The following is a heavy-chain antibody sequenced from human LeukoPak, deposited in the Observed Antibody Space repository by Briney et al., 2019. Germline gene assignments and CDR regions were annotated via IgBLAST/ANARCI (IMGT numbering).Heavy chain of an antibody. J-gene: IGHJ6*03. CDR2: ISTSGSTI. D-gene: IGHD3-22*01. V-gene: IGHV3-11*01. CDR1: GFTFSDYY. CDR3: ARCYDSSSYYSNYHMDV. Sequence: GGSLRLSCAASGFTFSDYYMSWFRQAPGEGLEWVSYISTSGSTIYYADSVKGRFTISRDNAKNSLYLQMNSLRAEDTAVYYCARCYDSSSYYSNYHMDVWGKGTTVTVS.